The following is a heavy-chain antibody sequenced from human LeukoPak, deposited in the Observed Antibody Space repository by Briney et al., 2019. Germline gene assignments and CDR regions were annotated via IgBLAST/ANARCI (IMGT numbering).Heavy chain of an antibody. D-gene: IGHD3-10*02. Sequence: PGGSLRLSCAASGFTFSSYWMHWVRQAQGKGLVWVSRINSDESTTSYADSVKGRFTISRDNAKNTLYLQMNSLRAEKTAVYYCARDYVPNDAFDVWGQRTMVTVSS. CDR2: INSDESTT. V-gene: IGHV3-74*01. CDR3: ARDYVPNDAFDV. CDR1: GFTFSSYW. J-gene: IGHJ3*01.